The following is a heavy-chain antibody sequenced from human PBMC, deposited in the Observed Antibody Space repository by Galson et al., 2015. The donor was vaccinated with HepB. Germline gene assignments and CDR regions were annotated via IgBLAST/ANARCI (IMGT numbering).Heavy chain of an antibody. CDR3: AKEILWRGELPGPGAFDI. CDR2: ISGSGGST. J-gene: IGHJ3*02. CDR1: GFTFSSYA. Sequence: SLRLSCAASGFTFSSYAMSWVRQAPGKGLEWVSAISGSGGSTYYADSVKGRFTISRDNSKNTLYLQMNSLRAEDTAVYYCAKEILWRGELPGPGAFDICGQGTMVTVSS. D-gene: IGHD1-26*01. V-gene: IGHV3-23*01.